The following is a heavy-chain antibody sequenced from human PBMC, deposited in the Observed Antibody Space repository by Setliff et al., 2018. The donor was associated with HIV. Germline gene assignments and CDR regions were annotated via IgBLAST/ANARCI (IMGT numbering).Heavy chain of an antibody. CDR3: AREITNYFDY. V-gene: IGHV1-18*01. CDR2: ISPYNGYT. D-gene: IGHD3-16*01. Sequence: ASVKVSCKASGYTFNTYGISWVRQAPGQGLEWMGWISPYNGYTNYVQKLQGRVTMTTDTSTSIAYMELRSLKSDDTAVYYCAREITNYFDYWGRGTLVTVSS. CDR1: GYTFNTYG. J-gene: IGHJ4*02.